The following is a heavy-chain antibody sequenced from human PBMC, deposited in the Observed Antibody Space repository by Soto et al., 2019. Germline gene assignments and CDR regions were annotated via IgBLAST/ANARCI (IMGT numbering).Heavy chain of an antibody. CDR3: AKDKVGAPQYYGMDV. CDR1: GFNFDDYA. V-gene: IGHV3-9*01. Sequence: GGSLRLSCAASGFNFDDYAMHWGRQAPGKGLEWVSSISWSSDTIDYADSVKGRFTVSRDNGKHVLYLQMNSLRAEDTALYFCAKDKVGAPQYYGMDVWGRGTTVTVSS. J-gene: IGHJ6*02. D-gene: IGHD1-26*01. CDR2: ISWSSDTI.